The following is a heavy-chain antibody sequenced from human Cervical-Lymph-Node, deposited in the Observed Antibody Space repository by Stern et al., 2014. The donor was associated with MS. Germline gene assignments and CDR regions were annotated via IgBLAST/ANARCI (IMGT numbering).Heavy chain of an antibody. J-gene: IGHJ5*02. D-gene: IGHD3-22*01. Sequence: QVQLQESGPGLVKPSETLSLTCTVSGGSISSSSYYWGWIRQPPGKGLEWIGSIYYRGSPHNTPPLKGRFTISEDTPKTQFSLKLSSVTAADTAVYYCARPHYDYYDSSGYWFDPWGQGTLVTVSS. CDR2: IYYRGSP. CDR1: GGSISSSSYY. V-gene: IGHV4-39*01. CDR3: ARPHYDYYDSSGYWFDP.